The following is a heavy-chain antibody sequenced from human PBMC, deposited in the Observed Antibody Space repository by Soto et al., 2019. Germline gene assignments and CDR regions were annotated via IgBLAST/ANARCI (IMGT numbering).Heavy chain of an antibody. V-gene: IGHV1-18*01. CDR3: ARDRLYSGSYWGVNFDY. D-gene: IGHD1-26*01. CDR1: GYTFTSYG. CDR2: ISAYNGNT. Sequence: ASVKVSCKASGYTFTSYGISWVRQAPGQGLEWMGWISAYNGNTNYAQKLQGRVTMTTDTSTSTAYMELRSLRSDDTAVYYCARDRLYSGSYWGVNFDYWGQGTLVTVSS. J-gene: IGHJ4*02.